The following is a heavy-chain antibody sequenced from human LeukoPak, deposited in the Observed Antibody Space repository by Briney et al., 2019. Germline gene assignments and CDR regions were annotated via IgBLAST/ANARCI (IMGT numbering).Heavy chain of an antibody. Sequence: GGSLRLSCAGSGDSFISHTMIWVRQAPGKGLEWISYIDYSGSPIYYAGSVKGRLGISRDDAKTSLYLHMNSLRAEDTAFYYCAREYDSRARFDSWGQGILVTVSS. V-gene: IGHV3-48*01. CDR3: AREYDSRARFDS. CDR1: GDSFISHT. J-gene: IGHJ4*02. D-gene: IGHD4-11*01. CDR2: IDYSGSPI.